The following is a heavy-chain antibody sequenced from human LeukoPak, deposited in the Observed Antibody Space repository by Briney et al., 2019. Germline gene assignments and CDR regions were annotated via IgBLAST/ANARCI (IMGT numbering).Heavy chain of an antibody. D-gene: IGHD6-19*01. Sequence: SETLSLTCTVSGGSIGSYYWTWIRQPPGKGLEWIGYISYTGSTNYNPSLKSRVTISVDTAKNQFSLNLSSVTAADTAVYYCARGVSVAVTFEYWGQGTLVTVSS. CDR1: GGSIGSYY. CDR2: ISYTGST. J-gene: IGHJ4*02. V-gene: IGHV4-59*01. CDR3: ARGVSVAVTFEY.